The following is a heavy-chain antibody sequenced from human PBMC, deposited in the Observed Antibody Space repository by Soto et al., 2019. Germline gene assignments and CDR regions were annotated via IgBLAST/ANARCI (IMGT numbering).Heavy chain of an antibody. CDR3: ARDRVGVAAAGYDY. D-gene: IGHD6-13*01. J-gene: IGHJ4*02. CDR1: GYTFTSYG. V-gene: IGHV1-18*01. Sequence: GASVKVSCKASGYTFTSYGISWVRQAPGQGLEWMGWISAYNGNTNYAQKLQGRVTMTTDTSTSTAYMELRSLRSDDTAVFFCARDRVGVAAAGYDYWGQGTLVTVSS. CDR2: ISAYNGNT.